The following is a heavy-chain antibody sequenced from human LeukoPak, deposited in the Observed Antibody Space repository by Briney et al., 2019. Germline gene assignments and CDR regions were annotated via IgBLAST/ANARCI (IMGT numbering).Heavy chain of an antibody. V-gene: IGHV3-7*01. D-gene: IGHD4-17*01. CDR3: ARHWPDYGDQGPGFDP. CDR2: IKQDGSEK. J-gene: IGHJ5*02. CDR1: GFTFSSYW. Sequence: PGGSLRLSCAASGFTFSSYWMSWVRQAPGKGLEWVANIKQDGSEKYYVDSVKGRFTISRDNAKNSLYLQMNSLRAEDTAVYYCARHWPDYGDQGPGFDPWGQGTLVTVSS.